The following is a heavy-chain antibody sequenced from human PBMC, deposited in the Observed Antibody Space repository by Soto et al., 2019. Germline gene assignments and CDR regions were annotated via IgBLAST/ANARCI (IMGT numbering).Heavy chain of an antibody. J-gene: IGHJ6*02. V-gene: IGHV3-21*01. Sequence: EVQLVESGGGLVKPGGSLRLSCAASGFTFSSYSMNWVRQAPGKGLEWVSSISSSSSYIYYADSVKGRFTISRDNAKNSLYLQMNSLRAEDTAVYYCARARAGYCSGGSCATRYYYGMAVWGQGTTVTVSS. CDR2: ISSSSSYI. CDR1: GFTFSSYS. D-gene: IGHD2-15*01. CDR3: ARARAGYCSGGSCATRYYYGMAV.